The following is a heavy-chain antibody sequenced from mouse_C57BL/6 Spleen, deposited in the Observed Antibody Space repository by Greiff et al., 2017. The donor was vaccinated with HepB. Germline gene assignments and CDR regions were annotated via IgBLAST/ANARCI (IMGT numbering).Heavy chain of an antibody. J-gene: IGHJ2*01. CDR2: ISDGGSYT. Sequence: EVMLVESGGGLVKPGGSLKLSCAASGFTFSSYAMSWVRQTPEKRLEWVATISDGGSYTYYPDNVKGRFTISRDNAKNNLYLQMSHLKSEDTAMYYCARDWELGHFDYWGQGTTLTVSS. D-gene: IGHD4-1*01. CDR1: GFTFSSYA. CDR3: ARDWELGHFDY. V-gene: IGHV5-4*01.